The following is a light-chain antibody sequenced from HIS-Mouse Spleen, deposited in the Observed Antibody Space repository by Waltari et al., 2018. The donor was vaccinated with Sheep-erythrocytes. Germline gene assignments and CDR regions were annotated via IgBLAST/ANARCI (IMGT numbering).Light chain of an antibody. Sequence: QSVLTQPPSASGTPGQRVTISCSGSSSNIGSNTVNWYQQLPGTAPKLLIYSNNPRPSGVPDRFSGSKSGTSASLAISGLQSEDEADYYCAAWDDSLNGVVFGGGTKL. CDR2: SNN. J-gene: IGLJ2*01. V-gene: IGLV1-44*01. CDR3: AAWDDSLNGVV. CDR1: SSNIGSNT.